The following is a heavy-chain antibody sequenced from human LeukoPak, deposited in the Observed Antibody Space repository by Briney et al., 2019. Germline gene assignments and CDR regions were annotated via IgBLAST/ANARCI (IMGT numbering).Heavy chain of an antibody. D-gene: IGHD2-2*01. CDR1: GFTFSSYS. Sequence: GGSLRLSCAASGFTFSSYSMKWVRQAPGKGLEWVSYISTSSSTIYYADSVKGRFTISRDDAKNSLYLQMNSLRAEDTAVYYCARTRVIPATIDYYYHYMDVWGKGTTVTVSS. J-gene: IGHJ6*03. CDR3: ARTRVIPATIDYYYHYMDV. V-gene: IGHV3-48*01. CDR2: ISTSSSTI.